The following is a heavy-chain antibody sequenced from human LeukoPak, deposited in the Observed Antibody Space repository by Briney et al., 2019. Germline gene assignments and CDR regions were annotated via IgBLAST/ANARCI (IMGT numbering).Heavy chain of an antibody. V-gene: IGHV1-18*04. D-gene: IGHD3-10*01. CDR3: ASSYYYGSGSYYYYGMDV. CDR1: GYTFTSYG. CDR2: ISAYNGNT. J-gene: IGHJ6*04. Sequence: ASVKVSCKASGYTFTSYGISWVRQAPGQGLEWMGWISAYNGNTNYAQKLQGRVTMTTDTSTSTAYMELRSLRSDDTAVYYCASSYYYGSGSYYYYGMDVWGKGTTVTASS.